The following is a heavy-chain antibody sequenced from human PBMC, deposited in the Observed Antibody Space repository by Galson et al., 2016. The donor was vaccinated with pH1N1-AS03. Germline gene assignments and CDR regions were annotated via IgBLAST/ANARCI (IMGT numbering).Heavy chain of an antibody. CDR3: GWYRAVVRRVLSVDD. V-gene: IGHV4-39*01. J-gene: IGHJ4*02. CDR1: GDSISNNYY. CDR2: IAYREGK. Sequence: ETLSLTCTVSGDSISNNYYWGWIRQPPGQGLEWIGSIAYREGKYYNPSLESLVTMSVDTSKNQLSLKLDSVPAADAAVYYCGWYRAVVRRVLSVDDWGPGTLVTVTS. D-gene: IGHD3-10*01.